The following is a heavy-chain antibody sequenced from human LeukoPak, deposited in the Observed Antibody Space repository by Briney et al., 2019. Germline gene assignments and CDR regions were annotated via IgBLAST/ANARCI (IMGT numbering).Heavy chain of an antibody. J-gene: IGHJ4*02. Sequence: SETLSLACAVYGGSFSGYYWSWIRQPPGKGLEWSGEINHSGSTNYNPSLKSRVTISVDTSKNQFSLKLSSVTAADTAVYYCAYSYGFFDYWGQGTLVTVSS. CDR1: GGSFSGYY. CDR2: INHSGST. V-gene: IGHV4-34*01. D-gene: IGHD5-18*01. CDR3: AYSYGFFDY.